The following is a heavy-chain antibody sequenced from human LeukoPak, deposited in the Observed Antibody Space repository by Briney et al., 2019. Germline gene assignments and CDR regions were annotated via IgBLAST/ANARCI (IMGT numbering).Heavy chain of an antibody. CDR3: ARWDDSAWGFGN. J-gene: IGHJ4*02. CDR1: GGSISSYS. D-gene: IGHD6-19*01. V-gene: IGHV4-59*08. CDR2: ISHSGTT. Sequence: SETLSLTCIVSGGSISSYSWNWIRQSPGKGLEWVGYISHSGTTSYNSPLKSRVTISVDTSKNQLSLKLTSVTAADTAVYYCARWDDSAWGFGNWGPGTLVTVSS.